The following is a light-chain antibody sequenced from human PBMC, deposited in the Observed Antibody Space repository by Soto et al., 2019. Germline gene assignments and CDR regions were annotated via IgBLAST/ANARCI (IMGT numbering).Light chain of an antibody. Sequence: DIVMTQSPDSLAVSLGESATINCKSSQIVLFSSNNKNYLAWYQQKPGQPPKLLIYWASTRESGVPDRFSGSGSGTDFTLTISALQAEDVAVYYCQQYHTTPLSFGGGTKVDI. CDR3: QQYHTTPLS. V-gene: IGKV4-1*01. J-gene: IGKJ4*01. CDR1: QIVLFSSNNKNY. CDR2: WAS.